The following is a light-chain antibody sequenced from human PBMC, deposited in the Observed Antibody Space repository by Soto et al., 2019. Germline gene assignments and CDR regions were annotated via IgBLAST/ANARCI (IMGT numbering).Light chain of an antibody. CDR2: GAS. Sequence: EIVLTQSPGTLSLSPGERATLSCRASQSVSSSYLAWYQQKPGQAPRLRIYGASSRATDNPDRFSGSGSGTDFTLTISRLEPEDFAVYYCQQYGSSPGTFGQGTKLEIK. V-gene: IGKV3-20*01. J-gene: IGKJ2*01. CDR3: QQYGSSPGT. CDR1: QSVSSSY.